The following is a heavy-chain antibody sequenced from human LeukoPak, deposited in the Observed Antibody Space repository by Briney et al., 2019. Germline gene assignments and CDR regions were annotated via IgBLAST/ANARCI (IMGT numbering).Heavy chain of an antibody. Sequence: ASVKVSCKASGYTFTGYYMHWVRQAPGQGLEWMGWINPNSGGTNYAQKFQGRVTMTRDTSISTAYMELSSLRSEDTAVYYCARTQRLVLRSPLDPWGQGTLVTVSS. V-gene: IGHV1-2*02. CDR3: ARTQRLVLRSPLDP. CDR2: INPNSGGT. J-gene: IGHJ5*02. D-gene: IGHD6-13*01. CDR1: GYTFTGYY.